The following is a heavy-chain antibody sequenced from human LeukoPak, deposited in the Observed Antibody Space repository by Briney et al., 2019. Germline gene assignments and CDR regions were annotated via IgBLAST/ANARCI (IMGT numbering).Heavy chain of an antibody. Sequence: PGGSLRLSCAASGFTFSDYYMSWIRQAPGKGLEWVSTIKGTGLTTYYADSVKGRFTISRDNAKNSLYLQMNSLRAEDTAVYYCARDASYPSDAFDIWGQGTMVTVSS. CDR1: GFTFSDYY. CDR3: ARDASYPSDAFDI. CDR2: IKGTGLTT. D-gene: IGHD6-6*01. J-gene: IGHJ3*02. V-gene: IGHV3-11*04.